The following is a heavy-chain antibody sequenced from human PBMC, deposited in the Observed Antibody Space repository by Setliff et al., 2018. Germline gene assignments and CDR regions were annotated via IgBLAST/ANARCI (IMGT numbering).Heavy chain of an antibody. Sequence: SETLSLTCTVSGGSISSMSYYWGWIRQPPXKGLEWIGXXXXXXXXXXXXXXXXXVTIXXXTSKNQFSLILRSVTDADTAVYYCARGRMRGSCSGPSCTYDPFDIWGQGTPVTVSS. CDR2: XXXXXXX. D-gene: IGHD2-2*01. V-gene: IGHV4-39*07. J-gene: IGHJ3*02. CDR1: GGSISSMSYY. CDR3: ARGRMRGSCSGPSCTYDPFDI.